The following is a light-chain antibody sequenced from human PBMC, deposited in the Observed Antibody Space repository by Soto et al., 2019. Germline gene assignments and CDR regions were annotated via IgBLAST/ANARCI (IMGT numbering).Light chain of an antibody. V-gene: IGKV3-15*01. CDR2: CAS. Sequence: EIVMTQSPATLSVSPGERATHSCRATQSIGTNLAWHQHRPAQTPRLLSSCASTRAADIPDQFGGSGSGTECTLTITSVQSEDSAVYDCQQYSIWLHIITFGPGTRV. CDR1: QSIGTN. CDR3: QQYSIWLHIIT. J-gene: IGKJ3*01.